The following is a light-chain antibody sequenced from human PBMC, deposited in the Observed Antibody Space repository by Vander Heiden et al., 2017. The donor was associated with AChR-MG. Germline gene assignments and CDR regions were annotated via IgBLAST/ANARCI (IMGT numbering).Light chain of an antibody. CDR2: GNN. V-gene: IGLV1-40*01. CDR1: GSSIGVGYD. J-gene: IGLJ2*01. Sequence: QSVLTQPPSVPGAPGQRVTITGTGTGSSIGVGYDVHVYQQLPETAPNPLIYGNNIRASGVPDRFSGSKSGTAASLAITGLQAEDEADYYCQSYDSSLSGSAVFGGGTKLTVL. CDR3: QSYDSSLSGSAV.